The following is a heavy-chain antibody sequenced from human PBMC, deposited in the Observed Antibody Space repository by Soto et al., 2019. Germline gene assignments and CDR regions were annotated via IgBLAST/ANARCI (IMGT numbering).Heavy chain of an antibody. CDR2: VYYGGST. CDR1: GDSIRSYY. CDR3: AGEGALATFGVV. Sequence: LSLTCTVSGDSIRSYYWTWIRQPPGRGLEWIGHVYYGGSTNYNPSLQSRVTISLDTSKNQFSLRLTSMTAADAAVYYCAGEGALATFGVVWGQGTRVTVSS. D-gene: IGHD3-3*01. V-gene: IGHV4-59*01. J-gene: IGHJ4*02.